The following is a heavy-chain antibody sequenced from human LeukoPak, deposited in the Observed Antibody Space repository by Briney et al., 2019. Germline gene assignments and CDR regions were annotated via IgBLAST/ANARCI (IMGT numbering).Heavy chain of an antibody. D-gene: IGHD6-19*01. J-gene: IGHJ4*02. CDR1: GFTFSSSA. V-gene: IGHV3-23*01. Sequence: PGGSLRLSCAASGFTFSSSAMSWVRQAPGKGLEWVSTISSSGGNTYYADSVKGRFTISRDNSKNTLYLQMNSLRAEDTAVYYCAKDQTRASSYSSGWYGAYWGQGTLVTVSS. CDR3: AKDQTRASSYSSGWYGAY. CDR2: ISSSGGNT.